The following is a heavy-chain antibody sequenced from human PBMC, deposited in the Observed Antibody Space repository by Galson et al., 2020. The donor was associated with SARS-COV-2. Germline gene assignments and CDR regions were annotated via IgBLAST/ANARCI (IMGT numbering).Heavy chain of an antibody. Sequence: GESLKISCAGSGFSLSDYEMNWVRHGPGKGLEWVSYISSRGTNIYYADSVKGRFTISRDNAKNSLYLQMTSLRAEDTAIYYCASPYLAAASFFGAFDIWGPGTMVTVSS. CDR3: ASPYLAAASFFGAFDI. D-gene: IGHD6-13*01. J-gene: IGHJ3*02. V-gene: IGHV3-48*03. CDR1: GFSLSDYE. CDR2: ISSRGTNI.